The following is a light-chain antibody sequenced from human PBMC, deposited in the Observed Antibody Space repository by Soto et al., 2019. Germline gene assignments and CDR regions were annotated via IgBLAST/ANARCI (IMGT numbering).Light chain of an antibody. CDR1: SSDFNDDKY. CDR3: ASFSSSVAWV. Sequence: QSALTQPASVSGSPGQSITMSCTGSSSDFNDDKYVSWYQQQPGKGPNLLLYGVTNRPSGISNRFSGSKSGNTASLTISGLQAEDEADYYCASFSSSVAWVFGGGTKLTVL. V-gene: IGLV2-14*01. CDR2: GVT. J-gene: IGLJ3*02.